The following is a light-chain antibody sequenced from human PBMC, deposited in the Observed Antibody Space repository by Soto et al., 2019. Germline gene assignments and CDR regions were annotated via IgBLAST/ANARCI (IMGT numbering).Light chain of an antibody. CDR3: QQSYSTPRT. CDR1: QSISSN. CDR2: SAS. V-gene: IGKV1-39*01. J-gene: IGKJ1*01. Sequence: DIQMTQSPSSLSASVGDRVTITCRASQSISSNLNWYQQKPGKAPKLLISSASSLQSGVPSRFSGSGSGTDFTLTISSLQPEDFATYSCQQSYSTPRTFGQGTKVEIK.